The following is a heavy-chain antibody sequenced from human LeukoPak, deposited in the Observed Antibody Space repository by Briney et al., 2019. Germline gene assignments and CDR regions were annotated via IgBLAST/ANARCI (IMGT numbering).Heavy chain of an antibody. D-gene: IGHD3-22*01. V-gene: IGHV4-39*01. J-gene: IGHJ3*02. Sequence: SETLSLTCTVSGGSISSSSYYWGWIRQPPGKGLEWNGSIYYSGSNYYNPSLKSRVTISVDTSKNQYSLKLSSVTAADTAVYYCARHKEYDSRSKSAFDIWGQGTMVTVSS. CDR3: ARHKEYDSRSKSAFDI. CDR1: GGSISSSSYY. CDR2: IYYSGSN.